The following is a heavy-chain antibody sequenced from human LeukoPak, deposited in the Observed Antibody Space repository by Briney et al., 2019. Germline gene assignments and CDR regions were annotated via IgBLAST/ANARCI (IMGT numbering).Heavy chain of an antibody. CDR3: ARDTHYYGSGSYDLYGMDV. CDR1: GGTFSSYA. D-gene: IGHD3-10*01. CDR2: IIPIFGTA. J-gene: IGHJ6*02. Sequence: SVKVSCKASGGTFSSYAISWVRQAPGQGLEWMGGIIPIFGTANYAQKFQGRVTITADESTSTAYMELSSLRSEDTAVYYCARDTHYYGSGSYDLYGMDVRGQGTTVTVSS. V-gene: IGHV1-69*13.